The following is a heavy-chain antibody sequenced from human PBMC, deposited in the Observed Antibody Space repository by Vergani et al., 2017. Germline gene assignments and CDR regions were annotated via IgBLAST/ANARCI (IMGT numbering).Heavy chain of an antibody. CDR3: ARDISDHYFDY. V-gene: IGHV3-33*01. CDR1: GFTFSSYG. J-gene: IGHJ4*02. Sequence: QVQLVESGGGVVQPGRSLRLSCAASGFTFSSYGLHWVRQAPGTGLEWVAVIWSDGRNKYYADSVKGRFTISRDNSKNTLYLQMNSLRAEDTAVYYCARDISDHYFDYWGQGTLVTVSS. CDR2: IWSDGRNK.